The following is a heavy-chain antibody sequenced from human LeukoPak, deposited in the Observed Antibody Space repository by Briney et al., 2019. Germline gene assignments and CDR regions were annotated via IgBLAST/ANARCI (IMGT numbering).Heavy chain of an antibody. CDR2: NRDKSKSYTT. V-gene: IGHV3-72*01. J-gene: IGHJ3*02. D-gene: IGHD3-22*01. CDR3: TRPSYYDSRGYSTNGFDI. Sequence: GGSLRLSCVASGFTVSDHYIDWVRQAPGKGLEWVGRNRDKSKSYTTDYAASVRGRFTISRDDSKNSLYLQMYSLKTEDTAVYFCTRPSYYDSRGYSTNGFDIWGQGTMVTVSS. CDR1: GFTVSDHY.